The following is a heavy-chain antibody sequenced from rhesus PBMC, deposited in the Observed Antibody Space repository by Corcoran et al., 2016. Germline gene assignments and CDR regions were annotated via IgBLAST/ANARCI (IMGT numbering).Heavy chain of an antibody. V-gene: IGHV4-173*01. CDR3: ATLVGVPGSLDV. Sequence: QVQLQESGPGLVKPSETLSLTCAVSVGSVRSSYWSLIRQSPGKGLEWIGRISGSGGGADYNPSLKSRVTLSTETSKNQFPLRLTSVTAADTALYFCATLVGVPGSLDVWGRGVLVTVSS. CDR2: ISGSGGGA. J-gene: IGHJ5-2*02. CDR1: VGSVRSSY. D-gene: IGHD2-39*01.